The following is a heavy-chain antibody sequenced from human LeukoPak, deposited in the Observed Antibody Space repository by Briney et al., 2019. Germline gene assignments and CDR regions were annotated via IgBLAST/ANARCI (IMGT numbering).Heavy chain of an antibody. Sequence: GGSLRLSCAASGFTFSSYAMRWVRQAPGKGLEWVAVISYDGSNKYYADSVKGRFTISRDNSKNTLYLQMNSLRAEDTAVYYCARDLVENIVVVPAAIGDDYYYYYGMDVWGQGTTVTVSS. CDR2: ISYDGSNK. V-gene: IGHV3-30-3*01. J-gene: IGHJ6*02. CDR3: ARDLVENIVVVPAAIGDDYYYYYGMDV. CDR1: GFTFSSYA. D-gene: IGHD2-2*01.